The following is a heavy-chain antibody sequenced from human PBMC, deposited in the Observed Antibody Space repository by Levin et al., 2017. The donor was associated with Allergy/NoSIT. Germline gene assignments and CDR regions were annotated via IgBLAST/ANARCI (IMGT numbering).Heavy chain of an antibody. Sequence: GESLKISCKASGYNFPTYWIGWVRQTPGKGLEWIGVIYPRDSDTRYTPSFQGRVTISADQSMTTAYLQWSSLRASDTAMYFCARLFYDIMTGSMYFFDYWGQGTLVTVSS. CDR3: ARLFYDIMTGSMYFFDY. J-gene: IGHJ4*02. CDR1: GYNFPTYW. D-gene: IGHD3-9*01. CDR2: IYPRDSDT. V-gene: IGHV5-51*01.